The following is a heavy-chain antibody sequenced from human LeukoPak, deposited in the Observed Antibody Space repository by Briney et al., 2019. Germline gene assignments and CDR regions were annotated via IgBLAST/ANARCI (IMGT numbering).Heavy chain of an antibody. CDR3: AREGVLTGLYYYYYGMDV. Sequence: EASVKVSCKASGYTFTSYGISWVRQAPGQGLEWMGWISAYNGNTNYAQKLQGRVTMTTDTSTSTAYMELRSLRSDDTAVYYCAREGVLTGLYYYYYGMDVWGQGTTVTVSS. CDR1: GYTFTSYG. V-gene: IGHV1-18*01. CDR2: ISAYNGNT. J-gene: IGHJ6*02. D-gene: IGHD3-9*01.